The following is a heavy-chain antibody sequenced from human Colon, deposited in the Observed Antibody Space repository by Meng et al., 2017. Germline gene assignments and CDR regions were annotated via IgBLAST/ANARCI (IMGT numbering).Heavy chain of an antibody. CDR2: IKEDGGEN. CDR3: ARDDDSSGNGRFYFDS. J-gene: IGHJ4*01. V-gene: IGHV3-7*01. D-gene: IGHD3-22*01. Sequence: GESLKISCAASGFTFSSYWMSWVRQGPGKGLEWVANIKEDGGENYYVDSVKGRFTISRDKAKNSLYLQMSSLRAEDTAVYFCARDDDSSGNGRFYFDSWGQGTMVTVSS. CDR1: GFTFSSYW.